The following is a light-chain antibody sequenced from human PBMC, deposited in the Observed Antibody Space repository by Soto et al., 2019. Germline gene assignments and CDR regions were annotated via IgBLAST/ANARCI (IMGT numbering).Light chain of an antibody. J-gene: IGKJ2*01. V-gene: IGKV3-20*01. CDR2: GSS. CDR3: QQYGTSPFT. Sequence: EIVMTHSPATLSVSPGERATLSCSSSQSVSSNYVAWYQQKPGQAPRLLTHGSSSRATGVPDRFSGRGSGTTFTLVISRLEPEDFAVYYCQQYGTSPFTFGQGTKVDIK. CDR1: QSVSSNY.